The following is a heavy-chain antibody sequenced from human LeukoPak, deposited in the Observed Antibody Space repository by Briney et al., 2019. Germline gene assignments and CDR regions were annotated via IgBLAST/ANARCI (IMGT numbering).Heavy chain of an antibody. V-gene: IGHV3-23*01. Sequence: GGSLRLSCAASGFTFSSYAMSRVRQAPGKGLEWVSAISGSGGSTYYADSVKGRFTISRDNSKNTLYLQMNSLRAEDTAVYYCARGVLRFLEWIDYYYYMDVWGKGTTVTVSS. CDR2: ISGSGGST. D-gene: IGHD3-3*01. J-gene: IGHJ6*03. CDR1: GFTFSSYA. CDR3: ARGVLRFLEWIDYYYYMDV.